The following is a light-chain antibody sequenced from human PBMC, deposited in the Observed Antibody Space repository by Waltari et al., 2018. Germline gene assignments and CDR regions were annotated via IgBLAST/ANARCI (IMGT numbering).Light chain of an antibody. J-gene: IGLJ1*01. CDR2: TNN. V-gene: IGLV1-44*01. Sequence: QSVLTQPPSASGTPGPRLNIPSSGPRSHPETNPANWYQRLPGTAPKLLIYTNNHRPSGVPDRFSGSKSGTSASLSISGLQSEDEADYYCAAWDDGLNGYVFGTGTKVTVL. CDR1: RSHPETNP. CDR3: AAWDDGLNGYV.